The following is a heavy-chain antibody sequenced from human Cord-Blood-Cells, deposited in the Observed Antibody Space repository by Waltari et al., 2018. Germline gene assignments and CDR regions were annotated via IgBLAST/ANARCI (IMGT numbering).Heavy chain of an antibody. CDR1: GYSISSCYY. CDR2: IYHSGST. D-gene: IGHD1-26*01. Sequence: QVQLQQSGPGLVKPSYTLSLTCAVSGYSISSCYYWGWIRQPPGKGLEWIGSIYHSGSTYYNPSLKSRVTISVDTSKNQFSLKLSSVTAADTAVYYCARTSGRSDYWGQGTLVTVSS. CDR3: ARTSGRSDY. J-gene: IGHJ4*02. V-gene: IGHV4-38-2*01.